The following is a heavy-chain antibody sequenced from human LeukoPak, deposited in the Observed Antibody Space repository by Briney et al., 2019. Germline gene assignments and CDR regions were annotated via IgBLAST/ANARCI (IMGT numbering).Heavy chain of an antibody. D-gene: IGHD2-21*01. CDR2: INHSGST. J-gene: IGHJ5*02. CDR3: ARWSGAIHVFDP. CDR1: GGSFSAYY. V-gene: IGHV4-34*01. Sequence: SETLSLTCAGYGGSFSAYYWSWIRQSPGKGLEWIGEINHSGSTIYTPSLKSRVTISVDTSKNQFSLQLTSVTAADTAVYYCARWSGAIHVFDPWGQGALVTVSS.